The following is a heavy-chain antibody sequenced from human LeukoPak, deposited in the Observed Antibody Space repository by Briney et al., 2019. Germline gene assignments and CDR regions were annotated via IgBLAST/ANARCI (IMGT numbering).Heavy chain of an antibody. J-gene: IGHJ1*01. CDR3: ATTPYVWGSYRSSEYFQH. D-gene: IGHD3-16*02. V-gene: IGHV1-24*01. Sequence: ASVKVSCKVSGYTLTELSMHWVRQAPGKGLEWMGGFDPEDGETIYAQKFQGRVTMTEDTSTDTAYMELSSLRSEDTAVYYCATTPYVWGSYRSSEYFQHWGQGTLVTVSS. CDR1: GYTLTELS. CDR2: FDPEDGET.